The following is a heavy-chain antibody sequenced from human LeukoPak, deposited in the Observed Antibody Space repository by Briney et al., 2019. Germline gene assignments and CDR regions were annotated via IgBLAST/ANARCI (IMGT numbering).Heavy chain of an antibody. V-gene: IGHV1-2*02. CDR2: IYPNNGAT. CDR1: GYTFSGTGWY. D-gene: IGHD3-10*01. Sequence: ASVKVSCKASGYTFSGTGWYLYWLRQAPGQGLQCMGWIYPNNGATAYAQKFQGRVAMTRDTSISTAYMELRRLRPDDTDVYYCARDGPAQMVEFDYWGQGTLVTVSS. CDR3: ARDGPAQMVEFDY. J-gene: IGHJ4*02.